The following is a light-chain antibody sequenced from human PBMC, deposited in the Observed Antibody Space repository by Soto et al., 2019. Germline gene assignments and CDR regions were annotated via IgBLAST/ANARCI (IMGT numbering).Light chain of an antibody. V-gene: IGLV2-14*03. J-gene: IGLJ1*01. CDR1: SGDIGSYNF. Sequence: QSALTQPASVSGSPGQSITISCTGTSGDIGSYNFVSWYRQHPGKAPKLIISDVTNRPSGVSSRFSGSKSDNTASLTISGLQSEDEADYYCKSYTNSDTYVFGTGTKLTVL. CDR3: KSYTNSDTYV. CDR2: DVT.